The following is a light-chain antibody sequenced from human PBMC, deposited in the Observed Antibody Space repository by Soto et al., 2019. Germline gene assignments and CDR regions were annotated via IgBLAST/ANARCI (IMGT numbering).Light chain of an antibody. Sequence: DIQMTQSPSTLSASVGDRVTITRRASQTISNWLAWYQQKPGKAPKLLIYDASSLEGGVPSRFSGSGSGTEFNLTLSSLQPDDFATYYCQQYYSYWTFGLGTKVEIK. CDR1: QTISNW. CDR2: DAS. V-gene: IGKV1-5*01. CDR3: QQYYSYWT. J-gene: IGKJ1*01.